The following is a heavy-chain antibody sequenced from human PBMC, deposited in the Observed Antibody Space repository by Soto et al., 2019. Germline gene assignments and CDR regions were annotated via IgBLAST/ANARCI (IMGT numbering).Heavy chain of an antibody. D-gene: IGHD5-12*01. CDR1: GGSISSYY. CDR2: ISYIGSA. Sequence: SETLSLTCTVSGGSISSYYWSWIRQPPGKGLEWIGYISYIGSANYNPSLKSRVTISGDTSKNQFSLKLTSVTAADTAVYYCARDPWGIVATMGAFDYWGQGTLVTVS. V-gene: IGHV4-59*12. CDR3: ARDPWGIVATMGAFDY. J-gene: IGHJ4*02.